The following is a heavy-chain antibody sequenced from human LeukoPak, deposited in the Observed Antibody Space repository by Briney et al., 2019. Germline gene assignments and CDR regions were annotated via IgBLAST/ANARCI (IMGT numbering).Heavy chain of an antibody. CDR2: IYYSGST. V-gene: IGHV4-59*01. D-gene: IGHD4/OR15-4a*01. CDR1: GGSISSYY. CDR3: ARGGYRAKRYFQH. J-gene: IGHJ1*01. Sequence: SETLSLTCTVSGGSISSYYWSWIRQPPGKGLEWIGYIYYSGSTNYNPSLKSRVTISVDTSKNQFSLKLSSVTAADTAVYYCARGGYRAKRYFQHWGQGTLVTVSS.